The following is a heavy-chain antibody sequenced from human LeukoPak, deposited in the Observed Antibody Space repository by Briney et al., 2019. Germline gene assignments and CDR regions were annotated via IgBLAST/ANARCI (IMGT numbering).Heavy chain of an antibody. CDR2: TKTDGSEK. CDR3: AKDRSWGMNSAEY. CDR1: GFTFSNYW. D-gene: IGHD7-27*01. J-gene: IGHJ4*02. Sequence: GGSLRLSCEGSGFTFSNYWMGWVRQAPGKGLQWVANTKTDGSEKYYVDSVKGRFTISRDNAKNSLYLQMNSLRPEDTAVYFCAKDRSWGMNSAEYWGQGTLVTVSS. V-gene: IGHV3-7*01.